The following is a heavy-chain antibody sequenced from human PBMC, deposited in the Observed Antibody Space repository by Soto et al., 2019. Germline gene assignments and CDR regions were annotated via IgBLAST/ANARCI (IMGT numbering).Heavy chain of an antibody. CDR2: IYDTWTT. D-gene: IGHD3-10*02. J-gene: IGHJ3*02. CDR3: ARGIVRGGFDI. V-gene: IGHV4-30-4*01. Sequence: QVQLQEAGPGLVRPSQTLSLTCTVAGGSMSENDYYWSWLRQSPGQGLQWIGYIYDTWTTSYSPSLKSRVTMSADTSRTQFSLKLTSVKAADTALYFCARGIVRGGFDIWGQGTLVTVSS. CDR1: GGSMSENDYY.